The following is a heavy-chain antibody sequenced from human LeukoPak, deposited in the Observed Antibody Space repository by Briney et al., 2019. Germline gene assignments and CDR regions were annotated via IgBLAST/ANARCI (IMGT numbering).Heavy chain of an antibody. J-gene: IGHJ4*02. D-gene: IGHD3-22*01. CDR3: AKDRTEDTSGYYYGEVSDH. CDR2: ISGSGGST. V-gene: IGHV3-23*01. CDR1: GFTFSSYA. Sequence: GSLRLSCAASGFTFSSYAMSWVRQAPGKGLEWVSTISGSGGSTNYADSVKGRFTISRDNSKNTLYLQMNSLRGEDTAVYYCAKDRTEDTSGYYYGEVSDHWGQGTLVTVSS.